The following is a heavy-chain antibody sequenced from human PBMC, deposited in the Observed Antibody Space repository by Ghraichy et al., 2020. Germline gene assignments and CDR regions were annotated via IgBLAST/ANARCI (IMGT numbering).Heavy chain of an antibody. CDR2: ISSSSTYM. CDR3: ARETGVAVAGTDY. V-gene: IGHV3-21*01. CDR1: GFTFRSYS. D-gene: IGHD6-19*01. Sequence: LSLTCAASGFTFRSYSMNWVRQAPGKGLEWVSFISSSSTYMYYADSVKGRFIISRDNAKNSLYLQMNSLRAEDTAVYYCARETGVAVAGTDYWGQGTLVTVSS. J-gene: IGHJ4*02.